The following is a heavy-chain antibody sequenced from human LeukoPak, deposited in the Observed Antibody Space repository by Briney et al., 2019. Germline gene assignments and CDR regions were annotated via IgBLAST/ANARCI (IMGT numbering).Heavy chain of an antibody. CDR3: AKDHRRTNGGY. Sequence: GGSLRLSCAASGFTFSSYAMSWVRQAPGKGLEWVSALSGSGGSTYYADSVKGRFTISRDNSKNTLYLQMNSLRAEDTAVYYCAKDHRRTNGGYWGQGTLVTVSS. CDR2: LSGSGGST. D-gene: IGHD1-1*01. V-gene: IGHV3-23*01. CDR1: GFTFSSYA. J-gene: IGHJ4*02.